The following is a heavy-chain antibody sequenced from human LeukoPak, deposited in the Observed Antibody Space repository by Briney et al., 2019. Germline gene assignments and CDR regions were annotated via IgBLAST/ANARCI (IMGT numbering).Heavy chain of an antibody. V-gene: IGHV3-23*01. CDR1: GFTFSAYA. CDR2: ISGSGTNT. D-gene: IGHD2-2*01. CDR3: AKTLIRTKYQLLSELGY. J-gene: IGHJ4*02. Sequence: PGGSLRLSCAASGFTFSAYAMSWVRQAPGKGLEWVSAISGSGTNTYYADSVKGRFTISRDNSKNTLYLQMNSLRAEDTAVYYCAKTLIRTKYQLLSELGYWGQGTLVTVSS.